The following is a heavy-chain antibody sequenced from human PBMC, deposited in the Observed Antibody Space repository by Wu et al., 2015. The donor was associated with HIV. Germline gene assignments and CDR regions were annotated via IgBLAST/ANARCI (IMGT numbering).Heavy chain of an antibody. J-gene: IGHJ6*02. CDR3: ARDSSLIYASSWPQPYYYGMDV. Sequence: QVQLVQSGAEVKKPGASVKVSCKASGYTFTGYYMHWVRQAPGQGLEWMGWINPNSGGTNYAQKFQGRVTMTRDTSISTAYMELSRLRSDDTAVYYCARDSSLIYASSWPQPYYYGMDVWGQGTTGHRLL. V-gene: IGHV1-2*02. D-gene: IGHD6-13*01. CDR2: INPNSGGT. CDR1: GYTFTGYY.